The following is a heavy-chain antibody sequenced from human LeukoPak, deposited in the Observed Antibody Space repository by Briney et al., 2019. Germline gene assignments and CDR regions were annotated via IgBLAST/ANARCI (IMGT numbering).Heavy chain of an antibody. Sequence: SETLSLTCAVSGGSISTSNWWSWVRQPPGKGLEWIGEIYHSGSTNYIPSLKSRVTISIGKSKNQFSLKLSSVTAADTAVYYCAGGSGYAFEYWGQGTLVTVSS. CDR1: GGSISTSNW. J-gene: IGHJ4*02. CDR3: AGGSGYAFEY. D-gene: IGHD5-12*01. V-gene: IGHV4-4*02. CDR2: IYHSGST.